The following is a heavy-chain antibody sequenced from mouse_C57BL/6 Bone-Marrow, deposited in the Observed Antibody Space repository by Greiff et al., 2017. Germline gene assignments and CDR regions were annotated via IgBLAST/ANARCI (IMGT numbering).Heavy chain of an antibody. CDR3: ARSGNYYALDY. J-gene: IGHJ4*01. CDR2: ISNLAYSI. V-gene: IGHV5-15*01. D-gene: IGHD2-1*01. CDR1: GFTFSDYG. Sequence: EVQRVESGGGLVQPGGSLKLSCAASGFTFSDYGMAWVRQAPRKGPEWVAFISNLAYSIYYADTVTGRFTISRETAKNPLYQEMSSLRSEGTAMYYCARSGNYYALDYWGQGTSVTVSS.